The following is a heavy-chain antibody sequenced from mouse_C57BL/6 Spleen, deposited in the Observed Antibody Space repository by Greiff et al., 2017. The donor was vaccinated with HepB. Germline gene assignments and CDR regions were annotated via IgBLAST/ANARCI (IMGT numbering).Heavy chain of an antibody. D-gene: IGHD1-1*01. CDR1: GYAFSSYW. V-gene: IGHV1-80*01. CDR3: AKRSDYGSSFYFDY. Sequence: QVQLQQSGAELVKPGASVKISCKASGYAFSSYWMNWVKQRPGKGLEWIGQIYPGDGDTNYNGKFKGKATLTADKSSSTAYMQLSSLTSEDSAVYFCAKRSDYGSSFYFDYWGQGTTLTVSS. CDR2: IYPGDGDT. J-gene: IGHJ2*01.